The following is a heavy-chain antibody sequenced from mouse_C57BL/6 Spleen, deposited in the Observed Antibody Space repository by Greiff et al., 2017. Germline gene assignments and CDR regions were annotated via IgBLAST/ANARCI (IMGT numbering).Heavy chain of an antibody. CDR1: GFTFSDYG. Sequence: EVKVVESGGGLVKPGGSLKLSCAASGFTFSDYGMHWVRQAPEKGLEWVAYISSGSSTIYYADTVKGRFTISRDNAKNTLFLQMTSLRSEDTAMYYCARTYYSNYYWYFDVWGTGTTVTVSS. CDR2: ISSGSSTI. D-gene: IGHD2-5*01. J-gene: IGHJ1*03. CDR3: ARTYYSNYYWYFDV. V-gene: IGHV5-17*01.